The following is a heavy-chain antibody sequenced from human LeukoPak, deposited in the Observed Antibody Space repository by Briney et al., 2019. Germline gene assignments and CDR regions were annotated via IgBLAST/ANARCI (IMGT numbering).Heavy chain of an antibody. Sequence: ASVKVSCKASGGTFSSYTISWVRQAPGQGLEWMGRIIPILGIANYAQKFQGRVTITADKSPSTAYMGLSSLRSEDTAVYYCARADIVVVPAAIISAEPAAFDIWGQGTMVTVSS. CDR1: GGTFSSYT. J-gene: IGHJ3*02. CDR2: IIPILGIA. D-gene: IGHD2-2*01. CDR3: ARADIVVVPAAIISAEPAAFDI. V-gene: IGHV1-69*02.